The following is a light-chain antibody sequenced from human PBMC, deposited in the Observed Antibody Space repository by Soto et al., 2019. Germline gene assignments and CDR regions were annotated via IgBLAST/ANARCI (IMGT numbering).Light chain of an antibody. CDR2: GAS. Sequence: EIVLTQSPGTLSLSPGERATLSCRASQSVSSSYVAWYQQKPGQAPRLLIYGASSMATGIPDRFSGSGSGTDFTLTISRLEPEDFAVYYCQQYSSSQTFGQGTKVEIK. CDR3: QQYSSSQT. CDR1: QSVSSSY. J-gene: IGKJ1*01. V-gene: IGKV3-20*01.